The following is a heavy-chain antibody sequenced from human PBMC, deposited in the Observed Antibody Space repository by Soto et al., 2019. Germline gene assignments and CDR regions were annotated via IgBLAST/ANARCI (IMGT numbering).Heavy chain of an antibody. J-gene: IGHJ4*02. CDR3: AREPLYGDYFDY. V-gene: IGHV3-21*01. Sequence: XXSLRLSFAASGFTFSSYSMDWVPQAPGKGLEWVSSISSSSSYIYYADSVKGRFTISRDNAKNSLYLQMNSMRAEDTAVYYCAREPLYGDYFDYWGQGILVTVSS. CDR1: GFTFSSYS. D-gene: IGHD4-17*01. CDR2: ISSSSSYI.